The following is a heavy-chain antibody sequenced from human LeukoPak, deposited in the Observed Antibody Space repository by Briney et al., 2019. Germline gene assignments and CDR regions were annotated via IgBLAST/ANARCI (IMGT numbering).Heavy chain of an antibody. D-gene: IGHD3-22*01. J-gene: IGHJ1*01. Sequence: ASVKVSCKASGYTFTNYDINWVRQATGQGLEWMGWMNPNSGNTGYAQKFQGRVTMTRNTSISTAYMELSSLRSEDTAVYYCAKSYVSSGYYSFEYFHPWGQGTLVTVSS. V-gene: IGHV1-8*01. CDR1: GYTFTNYD. CDR3: AKSYVSSGYYSFEYFHP. CDR2: MNPNSGNT.